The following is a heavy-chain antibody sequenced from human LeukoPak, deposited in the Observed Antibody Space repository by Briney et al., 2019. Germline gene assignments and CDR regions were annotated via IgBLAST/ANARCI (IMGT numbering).Heavy chain of an antibody. CDR1: GGTFSSYV. CDR3: AREPEPAITMVRGGVFDI. D-gene: IGHD3-10*01. Sequence: ASVRVSCKASGGTFSSYVISWVRQAPGQGLEWMGGIIPGFGTANYAQKFQGTVTINADVSATTVYMVLNSLRSEDTAVYYCAREPEPAITMVRGGVFDIWGQGTMVIVSS. J-gene: IGHJ3*02. V-gene: IGHV1-69*13. CDR2: IIPGFGTA.